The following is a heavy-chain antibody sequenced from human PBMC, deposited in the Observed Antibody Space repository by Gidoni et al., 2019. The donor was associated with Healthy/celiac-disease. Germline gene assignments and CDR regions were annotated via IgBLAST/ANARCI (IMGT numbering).Heavy chain of an antibody. J-gene: IGHJ4*02. CDR3: ARISGRWGFDFDY. CDR2: IYYSRGT. V-gene: IGHV4-59*01. CDR1: GGSISSYY. D-gene: IGHD1-26*01. Sequence: QVQLQESGPGLVKPPETLSLTCTVSGGSISSYYWSWIRQPPGKGLEWIVYIYYSRGTNYNPSLKSRVTISVDTSKNQFSLKLSSVTAADTAVYYCARISGRWGFDFDYWGQGTLVTVSS.